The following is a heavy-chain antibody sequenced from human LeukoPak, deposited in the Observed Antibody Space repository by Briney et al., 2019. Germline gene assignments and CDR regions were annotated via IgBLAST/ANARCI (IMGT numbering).Heavy chain of an antibody. CDR3: AREIRVRGVSYGMDV. J-gene: IGHJ6*02. V-gene: IGHV4-34*01. CDR2: IYSSGST. D-gene: IGHD3-10*01. Sequence: SETLSLTCAVYGGSFSGYYWGWIRQPPGKGLEWIGSIYSSGSTYHNPSLKSRVTISVDTSKNQFSLKLSSVTAADTAVYYCAREIRVRGVSYGMDVWGQGTTVTVFS. CDR1: GGSFSGYY.